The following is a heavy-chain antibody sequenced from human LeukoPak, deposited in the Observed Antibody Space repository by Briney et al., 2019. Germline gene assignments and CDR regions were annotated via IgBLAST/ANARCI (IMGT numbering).Heavy chain of an antibody. V-gene: IGHV4-38-2*02. CDR3: AREHSSGYYFDY. CDR2: IYHSGST. Sequence: SETLSLTCTVSGYSISSGYYWGWIRQPPGKGLEWIVSIYHSGSTYYNPSLKSRVTISVDTSKNQFSLKLSSVTAADTAVYYCAREHSSGYYFDYWGQGTLVTVSS. D-gene: IGHD3-22*01. CDR1: GYSISSGYY. J-gene: IGHJ4*02.